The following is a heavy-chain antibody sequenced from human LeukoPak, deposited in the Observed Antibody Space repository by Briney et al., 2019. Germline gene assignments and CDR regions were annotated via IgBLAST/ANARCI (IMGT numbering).Heavy chain of an antibody. CDR2: IYHSGST. Sequence: PSETLSLTCTVSGGSISSGGHYWSWIRQPPGKGLEWIGYIYHSGSTYYNPSLKSRVTISVDRSKNQFSLKLSSVTAADTAVYYCARWSQVVKAFDIWGQGTMVTVSS. D-gene: IGHD3-22*01. V-gene: IGHV4-30-2*01. CDR3: ARWSQVVKAFDI. J-gene: IGHJ3*02. CDR1: GGSISSGGHY.